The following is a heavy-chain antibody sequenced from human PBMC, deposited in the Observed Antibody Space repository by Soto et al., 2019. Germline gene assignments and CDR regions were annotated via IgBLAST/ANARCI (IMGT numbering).Heavy chain of an antibody. D-gene: IGHD2-15*01. Sequence: ASVKVSCKASGHTFTSYGISWVRQAPGQGLEWMGWISAYNGNTNYAQKLQGRVTMTTDTSTSTAYMELRSLRSDDTAVYYCAREGYCSGGSCYYYYGMDVWGQGTTVTVSS. CDR2: ISAYNGNT. J-gene: IGHJ6*02. V-gene: IGHV1-18*04. CDR1: GHTFTSYG. CDR3: AREGYCSGGSCYYYYGMDV.